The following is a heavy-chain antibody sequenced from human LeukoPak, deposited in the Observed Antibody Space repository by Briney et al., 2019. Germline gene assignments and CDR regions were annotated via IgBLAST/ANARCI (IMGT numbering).Heavy chain of an antibody. J-gene: IGHJ6*03. Sequence: GGSLRLSCAASGFTFSSYSMNWVRQAPGKGLEWVSYISSSSSTIYYADSVKGRFTISRDNAKNSLYLQMNSLRAEDTAVYYCARDTSYYDFWSGSWGYYYYYMDVWGKGTTVTVSS. CDR1: GFTFSSYS. CDR2: ISSSSSTI. V-gene: IGHV3-48*01. D-gene: IGHD3-3*01. CDR3: ARDTSYYDFWSGSWGYYYYYMDV.